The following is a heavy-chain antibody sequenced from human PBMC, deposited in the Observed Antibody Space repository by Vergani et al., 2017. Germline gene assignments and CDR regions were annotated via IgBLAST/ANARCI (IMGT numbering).Heavy chain of an antibody. CDR3: ARGRVPKSRGAFDY. D-gene: IGHD2-2*01. CDR1: GFTFSNYW. J-gene: IGHJ4*02. CDR2: IKQDGTEK. Sequence: EVQLVESGGGLVQPGGSLRLSCAASGFTFSNYWMNWVRQAPGKGLEWVANIKQDGTEKYYVDSVKGRFTISRDNSKNSLYLQMNSLRAEDTAVYYCARGRVPKSRGAFDYWGQGTLVTVSS. V-gene: IGHV3-7*04.